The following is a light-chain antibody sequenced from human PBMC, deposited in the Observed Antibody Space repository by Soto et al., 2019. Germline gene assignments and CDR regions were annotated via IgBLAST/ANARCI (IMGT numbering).Light chain of an antibody. CDR3: MIWHSSAWV. CDR2: YKSDSDK. V-gene: IGLV5-45*03. CDR1: SGINVGTYR. J-gene: IGLJ3*02. Sequence: QPVLTQPSSLSASPGASASLTCTLRSGINVGTYRIYWYQQKPGSPPQYLLRYKSDSDKQQGSGVPSRFSGSKDASANAGILLISGLQSEDEADYHCMIWHSSAWVFGGGTQLTVL.